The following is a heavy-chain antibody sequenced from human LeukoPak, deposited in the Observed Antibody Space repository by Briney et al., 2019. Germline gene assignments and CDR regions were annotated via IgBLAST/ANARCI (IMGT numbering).Heavy chain of an antibody. CDR1: GGSISSYY. J-gene: IGHJ5*02. CDR2: IYTSGST. CDR3: ARDIRFGELLSGPDWFDP. Sequence: PSETLSLTCTVSGGSISSYYWSWIRQPAGKGLEWIGRIYTSGSTNYNPSLKSRVTMSVDTSKNQFSLKLSSVTAADTAVYYCARDIRFGELLSGPDWFDPWGQGTLVTVSS. V-gene: IGHV4-4*07. D-gene: IGHD3-10*01.